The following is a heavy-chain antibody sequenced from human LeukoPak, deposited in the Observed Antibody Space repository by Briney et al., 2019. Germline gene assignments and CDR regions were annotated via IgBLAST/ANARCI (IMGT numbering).Heavy chain of an antibody. D-gene: IGHD3-10*01. CDR1: GFTFSSYA. V-gene: IGHV3-23*01. Sequence: PGGSLRLSCAASGFTFSSYAMSWVRQAPGKGLEWVSAISGSGGSTYYADSVKGRFTISRDNSKNTLYLQMNSLRAEDTAVYYCARECSWFGDGYYYMDVWGKGTTVTVSS. CDR2: ISGSGGST. CDR3: ARECSWFGDGYYYMDV. J-gene: IGHJ6*03.